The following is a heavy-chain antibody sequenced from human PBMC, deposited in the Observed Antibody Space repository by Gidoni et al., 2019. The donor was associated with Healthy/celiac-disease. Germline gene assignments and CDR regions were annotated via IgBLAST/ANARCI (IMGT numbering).Heavy chain of an antibody. CDR3: TRHNKWEPHT. CDR1: GFTFSGSA. D-gene: IGHD1-26*01. V-gene: IGHV3-73*02. CDR2: IRSKANSYAT. J-gene: IGHJ4*02. Sequence: EVQLVESGGGLVQPGGSLKLSCAASGFTFSGSAMHWVRQASGKGLEWVGRIRSKANSYATAYAASVKGRFTISRDDSKNTAYLQMNSLKTEDTAVYYCTRHNKWEPHTWGQGTLVTVSS.